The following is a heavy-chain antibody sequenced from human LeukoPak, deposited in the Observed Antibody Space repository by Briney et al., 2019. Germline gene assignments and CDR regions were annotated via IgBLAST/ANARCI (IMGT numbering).Heavy chain of an antibody. CDR2: INHSGST. Sequence: GSLRLSCAASGFTFSSYSMNWVRQAPGKGLEWIGEINHSGSTNYNPSLKSRVTISVDTSKNQFSLKLSSVTAADTAVYYCARGPIVYYGSGSYFDYWGQGTLVTVSS. V-gene: IGHV4-34*01. CDR3: ARGPIVYYGSGSYFDY. CDR1: GFTFSSYS. J-gene: IGHJ4*02. D-gene: IGHD3-10*01.